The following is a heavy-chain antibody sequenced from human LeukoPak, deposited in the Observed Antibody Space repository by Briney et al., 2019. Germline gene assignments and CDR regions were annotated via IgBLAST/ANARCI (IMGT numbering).Heavy chain of an antibody. CDR2: IHASGTT. J-gene: IGHJ4*02. Sequence: SETLSLTCTVSGGSISSFYWSWIRQPPGKGLEWIGYIHASGTTNYSPSLKSRVTISVDSSKNHFSLKLSSETAADTAVYYCARHMICGGGNCYGAALDYWGQGTLVTVSS. D-gene: IGHD2-15*01. CDR3: ARHMICGGGNCYGAALDY. CDR1: GGSISSFY. V-gene: IGHV4-4*09.